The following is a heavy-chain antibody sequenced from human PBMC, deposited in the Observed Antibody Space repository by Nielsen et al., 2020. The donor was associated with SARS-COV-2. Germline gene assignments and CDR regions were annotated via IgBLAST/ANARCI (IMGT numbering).Heavy chain of an antibody. CDR2: IVVGSGNT. D-gene: IGHD6-13*01. J-gene: IGHJ4*02. CDR3: ARAPAAAANVDY. CDR1: GFTFTTSA. Sequence: SVKVSCKASGFTFTTSAVQWVRQARGQRLEWIGWIVVGSGNTNYAQKFQERVTITRDMSTSTAYMELSSLRSEDTAVYYCARAPAAAANVDYWGQGTLVTVSS. V-gene: IGHV1-58*01.